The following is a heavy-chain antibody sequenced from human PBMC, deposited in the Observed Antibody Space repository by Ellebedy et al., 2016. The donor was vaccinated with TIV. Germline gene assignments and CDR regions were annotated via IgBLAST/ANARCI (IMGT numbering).Heavy chain of an antibody. CDR3: AKDNQWGLRYWYFDL. CDR2: ISWNSGSI. J-gene: IGHJ2*01. CDR1: GFTFDDYA. D-gene: IGHD1-26*01. V-gene: IGHV3-9*01. Sequence: GGSLRLSXAASGFTFDDYAMHWVRQAPGKGLEWVSGISWNSGSIGYADSVKGRFTISRDNTKNSLYLQMNSLRAEDTALYYCAKDNQWGLRYWYFDLWGRGTLVTVSS.